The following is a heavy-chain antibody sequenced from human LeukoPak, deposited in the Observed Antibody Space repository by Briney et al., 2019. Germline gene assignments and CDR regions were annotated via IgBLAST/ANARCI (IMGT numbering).Heavy chain of an antibody. CDR1: GYTFTSYY. Sequence: GASVKVSSKASGYTFTSYYMHWVRQAPGQGLEWMGIINPSGGSTSYAQKFQGRVTMTRDTSTSTVYMELSSLRSEDTAVYYCATQNHIQLGFDYWGQGTLVTVSS. CDR3: ATQNHIQLGFDY. CDR2: INPSGGST. J-gene: IGHJ4*02. D-gene: IGHD5-18*01. V-gene: IGHV1-46*01.